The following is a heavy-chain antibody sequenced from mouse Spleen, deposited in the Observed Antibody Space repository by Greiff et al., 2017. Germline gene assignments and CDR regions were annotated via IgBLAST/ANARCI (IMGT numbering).Heavy chain of an antibody. V-gene: IGHV1-54*01. J-gene: IGHJ3*01. CDR3: AREIDGYWFAY. Sequence: VQLVESGAELVRPGTSVKVSCKASGYAFTNYLIEWVKQRPGQGLEWIGVINPGSGGTNYNEKFKGKATLTADKSSSTAYMQLSSLTSEDSAVYFCAREIDGYWFAYWGQGTLVTVSA. D-gene: IGHD2-3*01. CDR1: GYAFTNYL. CDR2: INPGSGGT.